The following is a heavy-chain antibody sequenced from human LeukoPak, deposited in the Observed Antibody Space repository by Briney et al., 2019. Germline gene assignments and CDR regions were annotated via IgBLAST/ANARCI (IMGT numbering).Heavy chain of an antibody. CDR2: IYHSGST. V-gene: IGHV4-30-2*01. Sequence: SQTLSLTCADSGGSISSGGYSWNWIRQPPGKGLEWIGNIYHSGSTYYNPSLKSRVTISVDRSKNQFSLNLSSVTAADTAVYFCARGGAVAATPVFWGQGTLVIVSS. CDR1: GGSISSGGYS. J-gene: IGHJ4*02. CDR3: ARGGAVAATPVF. D-gene: IGHD2-15*01.